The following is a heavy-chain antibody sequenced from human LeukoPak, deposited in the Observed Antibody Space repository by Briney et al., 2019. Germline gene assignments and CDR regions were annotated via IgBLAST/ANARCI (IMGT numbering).Heavy chain of an antibody. CDR2: IIPILGIA. CDR3: AREYRKYFDY. V-gene: IGHV1-69*04. D-gene: IGHD1-14*01. Sequence: SVKVSCKASGGTFSSYAISWVRQAPGQGLEWMGRIIPILGIANYAQKFQGRVTITADKSTSTAYMELSSLRSEDTAVYNCAREYRKYFDYWGQGTLVTVSS. CDR1: GGTFSSYA. J-gene: IGHJ4*02.